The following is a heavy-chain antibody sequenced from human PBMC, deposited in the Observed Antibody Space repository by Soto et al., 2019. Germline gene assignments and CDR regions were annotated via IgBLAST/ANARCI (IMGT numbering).Heavy chain of an antibody. CDR1: GGSFSGYY. D-gene: IGHD5-12*01. CDR3: ARGWNIVATIEGYFFDY. Sequence: QVQLQQWGAGLLKPSETLSLTCAVYGGSFSGYYWSWIRQPPGKGLEWIGEINHSGSTNYNPSLKSRVTISVDTSKNQFSLKLSSVTAADTAVYYCARGWNIVATIEGYFFDYWGQGTLVTVSS. V-gene: IGHV4-34*01. CDR2: INHSGST. J-gene: IGHJ4*02.